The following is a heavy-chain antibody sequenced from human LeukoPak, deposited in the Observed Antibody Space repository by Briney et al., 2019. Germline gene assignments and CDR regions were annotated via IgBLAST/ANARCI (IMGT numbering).Heavy chain of an antibody. CDR2: ISDSGST. Sequence: SETLSLTCTVSGGSITGYYWTWIRQPPGKGLEWIVYISDSGSTNYNPSLKSRVTMSVDSSNTEFSLRLNSVTAADTAVYYCARVFRGAVTSNWFDPWGQGTLVTVSS. J-gene: IGHJ5*02. D-gene: IGHD4-17*01. CDR1: GGSITGYY. V-gene: IGHV4-59*01. CDR3: ARVFRGAVTSNWFDP.